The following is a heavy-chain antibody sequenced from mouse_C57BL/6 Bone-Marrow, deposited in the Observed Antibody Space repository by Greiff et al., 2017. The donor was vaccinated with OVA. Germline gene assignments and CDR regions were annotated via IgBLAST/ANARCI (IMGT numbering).Heavy chain of an antibody. J-gene: IGHJ3*01. CDR1: GFTFSDYG. D-gene: IGHD1-1*01. CDR3: AREGITTVRGAWFAY. CDR2: ISSGSSTI. V-gene: IGHV5-17*01. Sequence: EVQLVESGGGLVKPGGSLKLSCAASGFTFSDYGMHWVRQAPEKGLEWVAYISSGSSTIYYADTVKGRFTISRVNAKNTLFLQMTSLRSEDTAMYYCAREGITTVRGAWFAYWGQGTLVTVSA.